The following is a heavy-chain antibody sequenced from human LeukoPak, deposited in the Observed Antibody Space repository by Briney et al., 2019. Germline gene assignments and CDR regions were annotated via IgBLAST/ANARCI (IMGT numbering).Heavy chain of an antibody. CDR3: ARAHCSSTTCFFDY. Sequence: GASVKVSCKASGYTFTKYGIILVRQAPAQGLEWMGLTSGYSGNTEYAQNVQGRVTMTTDTSASTVYMDLRSLRSDDTAVYFCARAHCSSTTCFFDYWGQGTLVTVSS. D-gene: IGHD2-2*01. CDR1: GYTFTKYG. CDR2: TSGYSGNT. J-gene: IGHJ4*02. V-gene: IGHV1-18*01.